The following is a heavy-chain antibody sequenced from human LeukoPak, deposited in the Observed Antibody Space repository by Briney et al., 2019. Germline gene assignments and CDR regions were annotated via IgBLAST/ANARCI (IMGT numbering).Heavy chain of an antibody. Sequence: SETLSLTCTVSGASVSSTSYFWAWIRQPPGKGLEWIGEINHSGSTNYNPSLKSRVTISVDTSKNQFSLKLSSVTAADTAVYYCARRPRVPVVVDFGRKGEYYFDYWGQGTLVTVSS. D-gene: IGHD2-2*01. CDR1: GASVSSTSYF. CDR2: INHSGST. J-gene: IGHJ4*02. V-gene: IGHV4-39*07. CDR3: ARRPRVPVVVDFGRKGEYYFDY.